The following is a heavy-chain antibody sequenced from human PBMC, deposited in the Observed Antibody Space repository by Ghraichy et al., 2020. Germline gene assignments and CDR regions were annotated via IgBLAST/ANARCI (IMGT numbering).Heavy chain of an antibody. J-gene: IGHJ4*02. CDR3: ARSGAAYYYDSSGYYRWGGVDY. D-gene: IGHD3-22*01. Sequence: SETLSLTCAVYGGSFSGYYWSWIRQPPGKGLEWIGEINHSGSTNYNPSLKSRVTISVDTSKNQFSLKLSSVTAADTAVYYCARSGAAYYYDSSGYYRWGGVDYWGQGTLVTVSS. CDR2: INHSGST. V-gene: IGHV4-34*01. CDR1: GGSFSGYY.